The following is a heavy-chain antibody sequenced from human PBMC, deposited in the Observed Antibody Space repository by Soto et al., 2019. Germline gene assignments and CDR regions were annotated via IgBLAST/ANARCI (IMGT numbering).Heavy chain of an antibody. CDR1: GGTIGGRSDY. V-gene: IGHV4-39*01. Sequence: SEIQCLPCSVSGGTIGGRSDYRGSIRKPPGKGLEWIGSIYYSGSTYYNPSLKSRVTISVDTSKNQFSLKLSSVTAADTAVYYCARRVDSSSSRGDFDYWGQGTLVTVS. CDR2: IYYSGST. J-gene: IGHJ4*02. CDR3: ARRVDSSSSRGDFDY. D-gene: IGHD6-6*01.